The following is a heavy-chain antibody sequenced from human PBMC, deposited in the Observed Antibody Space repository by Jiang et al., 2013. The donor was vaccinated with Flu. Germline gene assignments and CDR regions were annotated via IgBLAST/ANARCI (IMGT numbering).Heavy chain of an antibody. CDR1: GDSIGSGGYY. V-gene: IGHV4-31*01. J-gene: IGHJ3*02. CDR3: ARGSPLTSVTTGDAFNI. D-gene: IGHD4-17*01. Sequence: PSQTLSLTCTVSGDSIGSGGYYWSWIRQHPGKGLEWIGFIYYSGTTYYNPSLKSQVTISVDTSKNRFSLMLTSVIAADTAMYYCARGSPLTSVTTGDAFNIWGRGTMVTVS. CDR2: IYYSGTT.